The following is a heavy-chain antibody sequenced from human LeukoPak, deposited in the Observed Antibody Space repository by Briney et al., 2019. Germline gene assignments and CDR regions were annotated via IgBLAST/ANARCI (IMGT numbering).Heavy chain of an antibody. J-gene: IGHJ4*02. CDR3: ARVRGWKYFDY. V-gene: IGHV3-66*01. CDR1: EFNVRSNY. Sequence: GGSLRLSCAASEFNVRSNYMSWVRQAPGKGLEWVSVLYSGGSTYYADSVKGRFTISSDNSKNTLYLQMNSLRAEDTAVYYCARVRGWKYFDYWGQGTLVTVSS. CDR2: LYSGGST. D-gene: IGHD1-1*01.